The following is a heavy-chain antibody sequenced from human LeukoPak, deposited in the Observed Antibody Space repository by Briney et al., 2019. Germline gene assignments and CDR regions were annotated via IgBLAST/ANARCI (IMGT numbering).Heavy chain of an antibody. Sequence: SETLSLXCTVSGGSISSSSYYWGWIRQPPGKGLEWIGSIYYSGITYYNPSLKSRVTISVDTSKNQFSLKLSSVTAADTAVYYCALTTVTLGFDYWGQGTLVTVSS. D-gene: IGHD4-17*01. CDR1: GGSISSSSYY. CDR2: IYYSGIT. V-gene: IGHV4-39*01. J-gene: IGHJ4*02. CDR3: ALTTVTLGFDY.